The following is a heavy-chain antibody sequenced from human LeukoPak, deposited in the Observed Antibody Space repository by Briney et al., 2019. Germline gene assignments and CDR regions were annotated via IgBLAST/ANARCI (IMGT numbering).Heavy chain of an antibody. V-gene: IGHV1-2*02. D-gene: IGHD4-23*01. J-gene: IGHJ4*02. Sequence: ASVKVSCKASGYTFTGYNVHWVRQAPGQGLEWMGWINANSGGINYGQKFQGRVTMTRDSSISTAYMELSRLRSDDTAVYFCARDQATVATPWWDHWGQGTLVTVSS. CDR3: ARDQATVATPWWDH. CDR2: INANSGGI. CDR1: GYTFTGYN.